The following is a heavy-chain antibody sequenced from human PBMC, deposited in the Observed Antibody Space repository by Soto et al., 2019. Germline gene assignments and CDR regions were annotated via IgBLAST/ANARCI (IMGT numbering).Heavy chain of an antibody. J-gene: IGHJ6*02. CDR1: GFTFSSYW. V-gene: IGHV3-7*01. CDR2: IKQDGSEK. Sequence: EVQLVESGGGLVQPGGSLRLSCAASGFTFSSYWMSWVRHAPGKGLEWVANIKQDGSEKYYVDSVKGRFTISRDNAKNSLYRQMNSLRAEDTAVYYCARDYSSSWYHYYYGMDVWGQGTTVTVSS. CDR3: ARDYSSSWYHYYYGMDV. D-gene: IGHD6-13*01.